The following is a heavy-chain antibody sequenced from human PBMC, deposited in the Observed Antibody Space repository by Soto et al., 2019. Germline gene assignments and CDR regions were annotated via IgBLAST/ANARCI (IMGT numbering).Heavy chain of an antibody. J-gene: IGHJ5*02. CDR1: GFTLSTYD. CDR2: IGTAGDT. D-gene: IGHD2-15*01. CDR3: ARGGYCSGGGCSLSYFWFDP. Sequence: EVQLVKSGGGLVQPGGSLRLSCAASGFTLSTYDMHWVRQATGKGLEWVSGIGTAGDTYYPGSVKGRFTISRENAKNSLYLQMNSLSIGDTAVYYCARGGYCSGGGCSLSYFWFDPWGQGTLVTVSS. V-gene: IGHV3-13*01.